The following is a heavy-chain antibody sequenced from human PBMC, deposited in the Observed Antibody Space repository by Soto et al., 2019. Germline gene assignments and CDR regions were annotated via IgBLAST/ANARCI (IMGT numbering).Heavy chain of an antibody. Sequence: ASVKVSCKASGYTFIKYGISWVRQAPGQGLEWMGWSNAYNGNTNYAQKFQGRVIMTTDTSTSTAYMELRSLRSDDTAVYYCARRLGIMITFGGVDWFDPWGQGTLVTVSS. J-gene: IGHJ5*02. V-gene: IGHV1-18*01. CDR2: SNAYNGNT. D-gene: IGHD3-16*01. CDR3: ARRLGIMITFGGVDWFDP. CDR1: GYTFIKYG.